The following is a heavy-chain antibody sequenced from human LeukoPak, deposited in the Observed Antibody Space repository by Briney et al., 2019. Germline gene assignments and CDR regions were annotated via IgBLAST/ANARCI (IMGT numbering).Heavy chain of an antibody. D-gene: IGHD6-13*01. CDR1: GYSISSGYY. Sequence: PSETLSLTCAVSGYSISSGYYWGWIRQPPGKGLEWIGSIYHSGSTYYNPSLKSRVTISVDTSKNQFSPKLSSVTAADTAVYYCARQSTGINFDYWGQGTLVTVSS. CDR3: ARQSTGINFDY. V-gene: IGHV4-38-2*01. CDR2: IYHSGST. J-gene: IGHJ4*02.